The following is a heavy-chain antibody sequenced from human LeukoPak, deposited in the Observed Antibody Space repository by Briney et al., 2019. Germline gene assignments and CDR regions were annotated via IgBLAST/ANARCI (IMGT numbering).Heavy chain of an antibody. CDR1: GFTFSSYA. Sequence: PGGSLRLSCAASGFTFSSYAMSWVRQAPGKGLEWVSAISGSGGSTYYADSVKDRFTISRDNSKNTLYVQMNSLRAEDTAVYYCAKDGVVSGTMGRLHYWGQGTLVTVSS. CDR3: AKDGVVSGTMGRLHY. D-gene: IGHD6-19*01. J-gene: IGHJ4*02. CDR2: ISGSGGST. V-gene: IGHV3-23*01.